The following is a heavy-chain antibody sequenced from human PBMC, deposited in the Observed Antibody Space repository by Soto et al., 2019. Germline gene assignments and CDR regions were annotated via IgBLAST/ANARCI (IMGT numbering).Heavy chain of an antibody. CDR2: IYYSGST. J-gene: IGHJ6*03. V-gene: IGHV4-59*01. D-gene: IGHD3-3*01. CDR1: GGSISSYY. Sequence: SETLSLTCTVSGGSISSYYWSWIRQPPGKGLEWIGYIYYSGSTNYNPSLKSRVTISVDTSKNQFSLKLSSVTAADTAVYYCARVGGSYYGFWSGYYNNYYMDVWGNGTTVTVSS. CDR3: ARVGGSYYGFWSGYYNNYYMDV.